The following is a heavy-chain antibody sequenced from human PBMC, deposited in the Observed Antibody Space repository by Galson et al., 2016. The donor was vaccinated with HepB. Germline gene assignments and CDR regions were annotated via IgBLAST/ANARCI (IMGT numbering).Heavy chain of an antibody. CDR1: GFTFSGYY. CDR3: GRNVNYYDAGGPVWQDH. V-gene: IGHV3-11*04. J-gene: IGHJ4*02. D-gene: IGHD3-22*01. CDR2: ISGGSNVV. Sequence: SLRLSCAASGFTFSGYYMTWIRQASGKGLEWISYISGGSNVVYYADSVRGRFTISRDNAKNSLFLQMSSLRGGDTAVYYCGRNVNYYDAGGPVWQDHWGQGVLVTVSS.